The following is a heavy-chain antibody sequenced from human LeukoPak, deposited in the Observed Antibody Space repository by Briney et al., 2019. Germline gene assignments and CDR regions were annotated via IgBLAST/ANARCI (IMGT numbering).Heavy chain of an antibody. CDR2: IYYSGRT. Sequence: SETLSLTCTVSGGSISSGDYYWGWGRQPPGRGVERVGYIYYSGRTYYNPSRKSRVTISVNTSKNQFSLKLSSVTAADTAVYYCVIEGFGELFGTAFDYLGQGTLVTVSS. V-gene: IGHV4-30-4*01. D-gene: IGHD3-10*01. J-gene: IGHJ4*02. CDR3: VIEGFGELFGTAFDY. CDR1: GGSISSGDYY.